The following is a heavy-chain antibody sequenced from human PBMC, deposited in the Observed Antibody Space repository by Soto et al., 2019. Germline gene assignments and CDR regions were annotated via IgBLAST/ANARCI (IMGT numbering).Heavy chain of an antibody. V-gene: IGHV4-59*01. CDR3: ARERWGGYCTNGVCYSWYFDL. J-gene: IGHJ2*01. CDR1: GGSISSYY. D-gene: IGHD2-8*01. CDR2: IYYSGST. Sequence: QVQLQESGPGLVKPSETLSLTCTVSGGSISSYYWSWIRQPPGKGLEWIGYIYYSGSTNYNPSLKSRVTISADPSKNQFSLKLSSVTAADTAVYYCARERWGGYCTNGVCYSWYFDLWGRGTLVTVSS.